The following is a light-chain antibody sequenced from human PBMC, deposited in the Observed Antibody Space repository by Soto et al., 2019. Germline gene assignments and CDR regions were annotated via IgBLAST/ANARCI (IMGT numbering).Light chain of an antibody. Sequence: QSVLTQPASVSGSPGQSITISCTGTSSDVGGYNYVSWYQQHPARAPKLMIYDVSDRHSGVSNRFSGSKSGNTAFLTISWLQSEDEADYYCSSYTSSSTLMVFGGGTKLTVL. J-gene: IGLJ2*01. CDR1: SSDVGGYNY. V-gene: IGLV2-14*01. CDR2: DVS. CDR3: SSYTSSSTLMV.